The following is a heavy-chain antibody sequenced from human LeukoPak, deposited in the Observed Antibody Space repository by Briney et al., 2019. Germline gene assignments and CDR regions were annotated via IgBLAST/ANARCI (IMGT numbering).Heavy chain of an antibody. CDR1: GFTFGDYG. CDR3: TRGDYYDSRGYYLLFDY. Sequence: GGSLILSCTASGFTFGDYGMSWVRQTPGKGLEWVGFIRSQAYGGTTEYAASVKGRFTISRDDSKSIAYLQMNSLKTEDTALYFCTRGDYYDSRGYYLLFDYWGQGTLVTVSS. V-gene: IGHV3-49*04. CDR2: IRSQAYGGTT. D-gene: IGHD3-22*01. J-gene: IGHJ4*02.